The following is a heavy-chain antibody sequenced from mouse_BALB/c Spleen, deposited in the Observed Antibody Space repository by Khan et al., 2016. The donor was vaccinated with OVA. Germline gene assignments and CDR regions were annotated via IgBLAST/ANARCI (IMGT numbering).Heavy chain of an antibody. CDR1: GYTFTNYW. J-gene: IGHJ3*01. Sequence: QVQLQQSEAELVKPGASVKLSCKTSGYTFTNYWIQWIKQRPGQGLEGIGEIFPGTGTTYYNENLKGKATRTIDKSSTTAYMQLSSLTSEDSAVYFCARGYFGNYEFAYWGQGTLVTVSA. CDR3: ARGYFGNYEFAY. D-gene: IGHD2-1*01. CDR2: IFPGTGTT. V-gene: IGHV1S132*01.